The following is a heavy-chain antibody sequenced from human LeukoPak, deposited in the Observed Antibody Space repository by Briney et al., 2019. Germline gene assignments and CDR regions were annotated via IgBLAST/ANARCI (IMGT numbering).Heavy chain of an antibody. V-gene: IGHV5-51*01. Sequence: GESLKISCKGSGYSFTSYWIGWVRQMPGKGLEWMGIIYPGDSDTRYSPSFQGQVTISADKSISTAYLQWSSLKASDTAMYYCATTRSYGDMEVGFDPWGQGTLVTVSS. D-gene: IGHD4-17*01. J-gene: IGHJ5*02. CDR3: ATTRSYGDMEVGFDP. CDR1: GYSFTSYW. CDR2: IYPGDSDT.